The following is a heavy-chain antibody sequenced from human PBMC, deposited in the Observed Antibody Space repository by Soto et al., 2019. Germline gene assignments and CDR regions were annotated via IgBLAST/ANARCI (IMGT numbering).Heavy chain of an antibody. CDR2: IYYSGST. CDR1: GGSISSGGYY. J-gene: IGHJ5*02. CDR3: ARGSGNYGYNPWFDP. Sequence: PSETLSLTCTVSGGSISSGGYYWSWIRQQPGKGLEWIGYIYYSGSTYYNPSLKSRVTISADTSKSQFSLKLSSVTAADTAVYYCARGSGNYGYNPWFDPWGQGTLVTVSS. D-gene: IGHD3-10*01. V-gene: IGHV4-31*03.